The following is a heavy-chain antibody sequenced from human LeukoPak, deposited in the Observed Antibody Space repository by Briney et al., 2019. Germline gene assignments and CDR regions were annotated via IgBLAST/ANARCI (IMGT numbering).Heavy chain of an antibody. CDR2: ISGSGGST. V-gene: IGHV3-23*01. J-gene: IGHJ6*03. CDR1: GFTFSNFG. Sequence: GGSLRLSCAASGFTFSNFGMSWVRQAPGKGLEWVSVISGSGGSTYYADSVKGRFTISRDNSKNTLYLQMNSLRAEDTAVYYCAKAPHYDILTGYFSHYYYYYMDVWGKGTTVTVSS. CDR3: AKAPHYDILTGYFSHYYYYYMDV. D-gene: IGHD3-9*01.